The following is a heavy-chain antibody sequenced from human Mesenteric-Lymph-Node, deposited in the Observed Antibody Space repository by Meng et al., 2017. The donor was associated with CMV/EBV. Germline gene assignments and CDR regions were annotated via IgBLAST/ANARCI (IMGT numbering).Heavy chain of an antibody. D-gene: IGHD3-3*01. CDR2: INPSGGST. J-gene: IGHJ6*02. Sequence: ASVKVSCKASGYTFTDNYIHWVRQAPGQGLEWMGIINPSGGSTSYAQKFQGRVTMTRDTSTSTVYMELSSLRSEDTAVYYCARDRLEITIFGVVTDYYYYYGMDVWGQGTTVTVSS. V-gene: IGHV1-46*01. CDR1: GYTFTDNY. CDR3: ARDRLEITIFGVVTDYYYYYGMDV.